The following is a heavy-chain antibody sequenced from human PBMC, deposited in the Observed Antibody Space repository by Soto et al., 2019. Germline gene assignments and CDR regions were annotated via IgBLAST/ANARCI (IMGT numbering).Heavy chain of an antibody. J-gene: IGHJ4*02. CDR2: ITRNSDRT. Sequence: DVQLLESGGGLVQPGGSLRLSCVATGFTFSNFAMSWVRQAPGKGVEWVSTITRNSDRTYYAASVKGRVSISRDNSKNTVFLQINSLRADDTALYYCVEGGSYDGFDYRGQGTLVTVSS. D-gene: IGHD5-12*01. CDR3: VEGGSYDGFDY. V-gene: IGHV3-23*01. CDR1: GFTFSNFA.